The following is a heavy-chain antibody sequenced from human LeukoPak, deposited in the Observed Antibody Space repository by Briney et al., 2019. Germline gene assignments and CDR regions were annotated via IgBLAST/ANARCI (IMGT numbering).Heavy chain of an antibody. D-gene: IGHD3-16*02. J-gene: IGHJ4*02. CDR3: ARLSTPNLYYFDY. CDR1: GYTFTGYY. V-gene: IGHV1-2*02. Sequence: ASVTVSFKASGYTFTGYYMHWVRQATRQGLEWMGWINPNIGVTYYAQKFQRRVSMTRDTSISTAYMEVSRLRADDSALYYCARLSTPNLYYFDYWGQGTLVTVSS. CDR2: INPNIGVT.